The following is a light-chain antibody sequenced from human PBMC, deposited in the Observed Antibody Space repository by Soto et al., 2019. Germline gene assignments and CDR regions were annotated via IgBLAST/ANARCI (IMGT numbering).Light chain of an antibody. Sequence: EIVLTQSPATLSLSPGESATLSCRASQSVSTYLAWYQHKPGQAPRLLIYDASNRATGIPARFSGSGSGTDFTLTISSLEPEDFAVYYCQQRSHWPPWTFGQGTKVEI. J-gene: IGKJ1*01. V-gene: IGKV3-11*01. CDR2: DAS. CDR3: QQRSHWPPWT. CDR1: QSVSTY.